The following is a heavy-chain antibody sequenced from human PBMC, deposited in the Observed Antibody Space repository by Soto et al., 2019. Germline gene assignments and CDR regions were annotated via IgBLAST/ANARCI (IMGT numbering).Heavy chain of an antibody. D-gene: IGHD5-18*01. J-gene: IGHJ4*02. CDR2: IYWDDDE. Sequence: QITLKESGPTLVKPTQTLTLTCTFSGFSLTTRGVGVGWIRQPPGKALAWRALIYWDDDEVYSPSLKSTLTIAKDTSKNQVVLTMTIMDPVDTATYYCAHRPGGYSYHFDYWGQGTLVTVSS. V-gene: IGHV2-5*02. CDR3: AHRPGGYSYHFDY. CDR1: GFSLTTRGVG.